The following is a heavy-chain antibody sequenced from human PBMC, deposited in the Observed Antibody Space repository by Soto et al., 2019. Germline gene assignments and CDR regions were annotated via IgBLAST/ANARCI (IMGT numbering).Heavy chain of an antibody. V-gene: IGHV4-34*01. CDR1: GGSLSDYF. Sequence: QVQLQPWGAGLLKPSETLSLTFVVSGGSLSDYFWSWFRQPPGMALEWIGEINHVGSINYNPSLKSRVTMSVDTSKNQFSLTLNSVTAADTATYYCARGGISHWAYFYYMDVWDRGTTVTVSS. D-gene: IGHD2-21*01. J-gene: IGHJ6*03. CDR3: ARGGISHWAYFYYMDV. CDR2: INHVGSI.